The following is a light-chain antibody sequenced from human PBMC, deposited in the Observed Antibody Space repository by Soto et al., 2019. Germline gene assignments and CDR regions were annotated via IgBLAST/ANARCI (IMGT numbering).Light chain of an antibody. CDR1: QSISSW. CDR3: QQYNSFSLT. Sequence: DIQMTQSPSTLSGSVGDRVTITCRASQSISSWLAWYQQKPGKAPKLLIYDASILESGVPSRFSGSGSGTEFTLTISSLQPDDFATYYCQQYNSFSLTFGGGTKVDIK. V-gene: IGKV1-5*01. CDR2: DAS. J-gene: IGKJ4*01.